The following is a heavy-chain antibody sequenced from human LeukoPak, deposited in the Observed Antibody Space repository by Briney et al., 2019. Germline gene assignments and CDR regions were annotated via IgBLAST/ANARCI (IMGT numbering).Heavy chain of an antibody. Sequence: GGSLRLSCAASGFTFDNYAMHWVRQAPGKGLEWLSIISWNSGYIGYADSVKGRFTISRDNAKKSLDLQTNSLRAEDTAFYYCAKVRGTYSSGYFFDYWGQGTLVTVSS. J-gene: IGHJ4*02. CDR1: GFTFDNYA. CDR3: AKVRGTYSSGYFFDY. D-gene: IGHD6-19*01. CDR2: ISWNSGYI. V-gene: IGHV3-9*01.